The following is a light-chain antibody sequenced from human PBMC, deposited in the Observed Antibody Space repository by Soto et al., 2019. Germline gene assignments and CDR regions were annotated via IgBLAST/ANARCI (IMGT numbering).Light chain of an antibody. V-gene: IGKV1-5*03. CDR2: KAS. CDR1: QSISSW. J-gene: IGKJ2*01. Sequence: DIQLTQSPSALSASVGDRVTVTCRASQSISSWLAWYQQKPGKAPKLLIHKASNLQIGVPSRFFGSGSGTVLTLTICSLQPYDFATYYFQRLVFFGQGIKLEI. CDR3: QRLVF.